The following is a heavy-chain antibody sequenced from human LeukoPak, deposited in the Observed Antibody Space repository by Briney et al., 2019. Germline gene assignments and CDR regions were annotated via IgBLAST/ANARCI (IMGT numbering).Heavy chain of an antibody. CDR3: ARVTGRDAFDI. CDR1: GGSISSHY. J-gene: IGHJ3*02. D-gene: IGHD1-14*01. CDR2: IYYSGST. Sequence: SETLSLTCTVSGGSISSHYWSWIRQPPGQGLEWIGFIYYSGSTNYNPSLKSRVTISVDTSKNQFSLKLRSVTAADTAVYYCARVTGRDAFDIWGQGTMVTVSS. V-gene: IGHV4-59*11.